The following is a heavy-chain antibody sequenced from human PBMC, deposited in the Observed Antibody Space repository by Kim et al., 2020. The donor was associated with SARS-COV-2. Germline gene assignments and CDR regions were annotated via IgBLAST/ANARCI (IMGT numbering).Heavy chain of an antibody. J-gene: IGHJ4*02. D-gene: IGHD6-6*01. V-gene: IGHV3-23*01. CDR3: ATSSGQYSGSADY. CDR2: ISGSGGST. Sequence: GGSLRLSCAASGFTFSSYAMSWVRQAPGKGLEWVSAISGSGGSTYYADSVKGRFTISRDNSKNTLYLQMNSLRAEDTAVYYCATSSGQYSGSADYWGQGTLVTVSS. CDR1: GFTFSSYA.